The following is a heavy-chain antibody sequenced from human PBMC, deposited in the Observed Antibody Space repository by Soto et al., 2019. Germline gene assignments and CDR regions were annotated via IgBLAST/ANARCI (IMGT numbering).Heavy chain of an antibody. V-gene: IGHV4-34*01. CDR2: ICHGGGA. CDR3: AGYSNSWSKYVKH. D-gene: IGHD6-13*01. Sequence: SETLSLTCDVYGGSFSGYCWSWIRQTPGERLEWVGDICHGGGANYNPSLKSRVSFSMDPSKNQFSLKLNSVMAADTAVYYCAGYSNSWSKYVKHWGRGSLVTVSS. CDR1: GGSFSGYC. J-gene: IGHJ1*01.